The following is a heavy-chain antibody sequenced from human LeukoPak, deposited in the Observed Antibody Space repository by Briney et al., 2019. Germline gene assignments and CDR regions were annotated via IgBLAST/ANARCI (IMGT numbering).Heavy chain of an antibody. Sequence: PGGSLRLSCVASGFSLTNIAMAWVRQSPGKRLEWVSGILANGVTTYYADSVKGRFTISRNISKSTLYLQMNSLTVDDTATYFCVKDLNYGDGRWEFDPWGQGTLVTVA. CDR2: ILANGVTT. V-gene: IGHV3-23*01. J-gene: IGHJ5*02. CDR1: GFSLTNIA. D-gene: IGHD4/OR15-4a*01. CDR3: VKDLNYGDGRWEFDP.